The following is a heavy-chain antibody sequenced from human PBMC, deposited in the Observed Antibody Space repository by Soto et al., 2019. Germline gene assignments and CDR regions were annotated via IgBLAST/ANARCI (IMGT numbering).Heavy chain of an antibody. J-gene: IGHJ5*02. CDR2: IFPSDSDT. Sequence: PGESLKISCRTSGYKFTSSWIAWVRQVPGKGLEWMGIIFPSDSDTRYSPSFQGQVTISADRSTSTVFLQWASLKASDTAVYFCARKDKSGYFNWFDPWGQGTLVTVCS. V-gene: IGHV5-51*01. CDR1: GYKFTSSW. D-gene: IGHD3-22*01. CDR3: ARKDKSGYFNWFDP.